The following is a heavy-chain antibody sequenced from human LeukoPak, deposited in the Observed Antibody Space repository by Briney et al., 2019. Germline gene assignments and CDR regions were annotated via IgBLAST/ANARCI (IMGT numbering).Heavy chain of an antibody. CDR3: AKDIFKYYGSGSLHY. V-gene: IGHV3-43*02. J-gene: IGHJ4*02. Sequence: GGSLRLFCAASGFTFDDYAMHWVRQAPGKGLEWVSLISGDGGSTYYADSVKGRFTISRDNSKNSLYLQMNSLRTEDTALYYCAKDIFKYYGSGSLHYWGPGTLVTVSS. CDR1: GFTFDDYA. D-gene: IGHD3-10*01. CDR2: ISGDGGST.